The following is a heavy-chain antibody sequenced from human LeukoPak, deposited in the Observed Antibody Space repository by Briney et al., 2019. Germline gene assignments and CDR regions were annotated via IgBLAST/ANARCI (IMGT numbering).Heavy chain of an antibody. CDR2: INTNTGNP. Sequence: ASVKVSCKASGYTFTSYAMNWVRQAPGQGLEWMGWINTNTGNPTYAQGFTGRFVFSLDTSVSTAYLQISSLKAEDTAVYHCVPGDKLRYFDWLLLPFDYWGQGTLVTVSS. CDR3: VPGDKLRYFDWLLLPFDY. CDR1: GYTFTSYA. D-gene: IGHD3-9*01. J-gene: IGHJ4*02. V-gene: IGHV7-4-1*02.